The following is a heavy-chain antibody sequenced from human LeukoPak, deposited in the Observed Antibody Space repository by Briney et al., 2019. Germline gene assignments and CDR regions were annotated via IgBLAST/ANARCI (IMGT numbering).Heavy chain of an antibody. CDR1: GFTFSSYA. J-gene: IGHJ4*02. V-gene: IGHV3-30-3*01. CDR3: ARDDLPYYDSSGYYWAHDY. CDR2: ISYDGSNK. D-gene: IGHD3-22*01. Sequence: GGSLRLSCAASGFTFSSYAMHWVRQAPGKGLEWVAVISYDGSNKYYADSVKGRFTISRDNSKNTLYLQMNSLRAEDTAVYYCARDDLPYYDSSGYYWAHDYWGQGTLVTVSS.